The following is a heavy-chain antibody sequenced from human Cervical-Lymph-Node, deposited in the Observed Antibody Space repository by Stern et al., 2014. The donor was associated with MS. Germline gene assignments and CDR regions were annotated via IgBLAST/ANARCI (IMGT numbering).Heavy chain of an antibody. CDR3: ARYSGYDAIDC. CDR2: IYYSGRT. V-gene: IGHV4-31*03. CDR1: GGSISSGGYY. J-gene: IGHJ4*02. Sequence: QVQLQESGPGLVKPSQTLSLSCTVSGGSISSGGYYWSWVRQHPGTGLEWIGYIYYSGRTSYNPSLNSRTSTYVKTTTKPFPLKLSSVTAADTGVYYCARYSGYDAIDCWGQGTLVTVSS. D-gene: IGHD5-12*01.